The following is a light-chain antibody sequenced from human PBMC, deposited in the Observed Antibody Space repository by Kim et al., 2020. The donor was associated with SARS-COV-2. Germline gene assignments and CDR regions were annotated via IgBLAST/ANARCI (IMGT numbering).Light chain of an antibody. J-gene: IGLJ3*02. CDR3: QTWDTDIMV. V-gene: IGLV4-69*01. CDR2: VNGDGSH. Sequence: ASVKRTRNLSSGHSIYAIAWHQQQPEKGPRYLMNVNGDGSHSKGDGIPDRFSGSSSGAERYLTISSLQSEDESDYYGQTWDTDIMVFGGGTQLTVL. CDR1: SGHSIYA.